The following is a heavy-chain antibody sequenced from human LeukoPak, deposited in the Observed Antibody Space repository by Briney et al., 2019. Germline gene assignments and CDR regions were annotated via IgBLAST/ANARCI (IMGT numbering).Heavy chain of an antibody. CDR3: ARQRSNVDY. D-gene: IGHD4/OR15-4a*01. Sequence: MKRIGYIYYSGSTNYNPSLKSRVTISVDTSKNQFSLKLSSVTAADTAVYYCARQRSNVDYWGPGTLVTVSS. J-gene: IGHJ4*02. CDR2: IYYSGST. V-gene: IGHV4-59*08.